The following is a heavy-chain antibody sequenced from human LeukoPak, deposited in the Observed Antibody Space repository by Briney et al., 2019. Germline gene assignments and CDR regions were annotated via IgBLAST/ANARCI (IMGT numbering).Heavy chain of an antibody. J-gene: IGHJ5*01. CDR3: TSPIDGDYGWFDP. CDR2: ISGSGGST. Sequence: PGGSLRLSYAASGFTFSSYAMSWFRQAPGKGLEWVSAISGSGGSTYYADSVKGRFTISRDNSKNTLYLQMNSLRAEDTAVYYCTSPIDGDYGWFDPWGQGTLVTVSS. CDR1: GFTFSSYA. D-gene: IGHD4-17*01. V-gene: IGHV3-23*01.